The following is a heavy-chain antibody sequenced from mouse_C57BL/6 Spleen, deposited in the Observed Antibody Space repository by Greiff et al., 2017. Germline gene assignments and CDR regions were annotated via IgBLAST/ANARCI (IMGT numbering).Heavy chain of an antibody. CDR1: GYTFTSYW. Sequence: QVQLQRPGAELVKPGASVKLSCKASGYTFTSYWMHWVKQRPGQGLEWIGMIHPNSGSTNYNEKFKSKATLTVDKSSSTAYMQLSSLTSEDSAVYYCARLWDYYAMDYWGQGTSVTVSS. D-gene: IGHD1-1*02. J-gene: IGHJ4*01. CDR2: IHPNSGST. V-gene: IGHV1-64*01. CDR3: ARLWDYYAMDY.